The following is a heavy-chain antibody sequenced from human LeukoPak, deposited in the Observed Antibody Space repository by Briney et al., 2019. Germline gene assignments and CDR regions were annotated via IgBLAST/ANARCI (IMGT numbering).Heavy chain of an antibody. J-gene: IGHJ4*02. D-gene: IGHD3-22*01. CDR2: IYYRGST. Sequence: PSETLSLTCTVSGGSISSSSFYWGWIRQPPGKGLEWIGSIYYRGSTYYNPSLKSRVTISLDMSENQVSLKLRSVTAADTAVYYCTEFYFDRSGYADYWGQGTLVTVSS. CDR3: TEFYFDRSGYADY. V-gene: IGHV4-39*01. CDR1: GGSISSSSFY.